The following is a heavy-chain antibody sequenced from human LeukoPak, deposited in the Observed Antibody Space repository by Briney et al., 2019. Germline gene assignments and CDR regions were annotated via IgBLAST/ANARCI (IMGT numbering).Heavy chain of an antibody. J-gene: IGHJ5*02. CDR2: IYYSGST. CDR1: GGSISSYY. CDR3: ARWASSAAPLYNWFDP. Sequence: SETLSLTCTVSGGSISSYYWSWIRQPPGKGLEWIGSIYYSGSTYYNPSLKSRLTISVDTSTNHFSLKLSSVTAADTAVYYCARWASSAAPLYNWFDPWGQGTLVTVSS. D-gene: IGHD6-13*01. V-gene: IGHV4-59*01.